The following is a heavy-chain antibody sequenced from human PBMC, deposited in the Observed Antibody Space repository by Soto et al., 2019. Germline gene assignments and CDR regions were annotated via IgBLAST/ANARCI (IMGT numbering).Heavy chain of an antibody. CDR3: AKVGGYSSGWYGSMDFDY. Sequence: GGSLRLSCAASGFTFSSYAMSWVRQAPGKGLEWVSAISGSGGSTYYADSVKGRFTISRDNSKNTLYLQMNSLRAEDTAVYYCAKVGGYSSGWYGSMDFDYWGQGTLVTVSS. CDR2: ISGSGGST. CDR1: GFTFSSYA. D-gene: IGHD6-19*01. V-gene: IGHV3-23*01. J-gene: IGHJ4*02.